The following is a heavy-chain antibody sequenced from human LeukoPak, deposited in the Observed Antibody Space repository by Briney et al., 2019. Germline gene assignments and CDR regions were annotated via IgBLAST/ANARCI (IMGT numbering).Heavy chain of an antibody. CDR2: ISYDGSNK. J-gene: IGHJ4*02. CDR3: ARDRWDILTGYYTY. CDR1: GFTFSSYA. V-gene: IGHV3-30*04. Sequence: GGSLRLSCAASGFTFSSYAMHWVRQAPGKGLEWVAVISYDGSNKYCADSVKGRFTISRDNSKNTLYLQMNSLRAEDTAVYYCARDRWDILTGYYTYWGQGTLVTVSS. D-gene: IGHD3-9*01.